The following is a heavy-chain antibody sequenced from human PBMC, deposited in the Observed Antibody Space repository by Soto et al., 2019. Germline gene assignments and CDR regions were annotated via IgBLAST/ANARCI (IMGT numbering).Heavy chain of an antibody. D-gene: IGHD3-10*01. CDR1: GYTFTSYY. CDR3: ARDTGITMVRGVTGPLDY. Sequence: ASVKVSCKASGYTFTSYYMHWVRQAPGQGLEWMGIINPSGGSTSYAQKFQGRVTMTRDTSTSTVYMELSSLRSEDTAVYYCARDTGITMVRGVTGPLDYWGQGTLVTVSS. J-gene: IGHJ4*02. V-gene: IGHV1-46*01. CDR2: INPSGGST.